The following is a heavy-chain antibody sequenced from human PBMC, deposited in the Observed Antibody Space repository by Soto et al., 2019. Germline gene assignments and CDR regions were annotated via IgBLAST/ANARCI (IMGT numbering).Heavy chain of an antibody. CDR3: AGHLKSTVTVYWYFDL. D-gene: IGHD4-17*01. Sequence: QVQLQQWGAGLLKPSETLSLSCAVYGGSFSGYYWSWIRQPPGKGLEWIGGSNHSGATNYNPPLKRRVTTSADTSKNQFSLKVTSVTAADTAVYYCAGHLKSTVTVYWYFDLWGRGTLVTVSS. CDR1: GGSFSGYY. V-gene: IGHV4-34*02. J-gene: IGHJ2*01. CDR2: SNHSGAT.